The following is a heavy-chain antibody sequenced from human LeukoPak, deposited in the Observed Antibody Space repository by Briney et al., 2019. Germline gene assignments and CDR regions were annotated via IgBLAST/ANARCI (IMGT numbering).Heavy chain of an antibody. CDR2: IWYDGSNK. J-gene: IGHJ5*02. V-gene: IGHV3-33*01. CDR3: ARVAACTYWFDP. CDR1: GFTFSSYG. D-gene: IGHD6-13*01. Sequence: GRSLRLSCGASGFTFSSYGMFWVRQAPGKGLEWVAIIWYDGSNKYYADSVEGRFTISRDDSKNTVYLEMNSLRAEDTAVYYCARVAACTYWFDPWGQGTLVTVSS.